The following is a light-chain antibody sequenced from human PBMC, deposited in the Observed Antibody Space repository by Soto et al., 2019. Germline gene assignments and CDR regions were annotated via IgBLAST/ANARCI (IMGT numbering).Light chain of an antibody. V-gene: IGKV3-15*01. CDR2: GAS. J-gene: IGKJ4*01. CDR1: QSVYSN. CDR3: QQYNSWPLT. Sequence: EVLMTQSPATLSVSPGERVTLSCRASQSVYSNLAWYQQKPGQAPRLLIYGASTRATGLPARFSGSGSGTEFTLTISSLQSEDFAVYYRQQYNSWPLTFGGGTKVEIK.